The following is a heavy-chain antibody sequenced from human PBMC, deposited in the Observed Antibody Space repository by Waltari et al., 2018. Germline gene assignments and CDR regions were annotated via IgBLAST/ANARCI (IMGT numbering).Heavy chain of an antibody. V-gene: IGHV1-2*02. CDR2: INPNSGGT. J-gene: IGHJ3*02. D-gene: IGHD2-2*01. CDR1: GYTFTGYY. CDR3: AREGYCSSTSCYLSDAFDI. Sequence: QVQLVQSGAEVKKPGASVKVSCKASGYTFTGYYMHWVRQAPGQGLEWMGWINPNSGGTNYAQKFQGRVTMTRDTSISTAYMELSRLRSDDTAVYYCAREGYCSSTSCYLSDAFDIWGQGTMVTVSS.